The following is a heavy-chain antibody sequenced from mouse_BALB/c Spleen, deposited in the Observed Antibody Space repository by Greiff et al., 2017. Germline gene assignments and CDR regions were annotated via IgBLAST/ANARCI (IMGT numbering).Heavy chain of an antibody. CDR3: NGKYDAY. D-gene: IGHD2-10*02. CDR1: GFNIKDYY. J-gene: IGHJ3*01. CDR2: IDPENGDT. V-gene: IGHV14-4*02. Sequence: EVQLQQSGAELVRSGASVKLSCTASGFNIKDYYMHRVKQRPEQGLEWIGWIDPENGDTEYAPKFQGKATMTADTSSNTAYLQLSSLTSEDTAVYYCNGKYDAYWGQGTLVTVSA.